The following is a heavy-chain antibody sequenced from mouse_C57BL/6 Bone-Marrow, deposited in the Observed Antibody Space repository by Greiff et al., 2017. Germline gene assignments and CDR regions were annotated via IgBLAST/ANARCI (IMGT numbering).Heavy chain of an antibody. V-gene: IGHV1-53*01. J-gene: IGHJ1*03. CDR1: GYTFTSYW. Sequence: VQLQQPGTELVKPGASVKLSCKASGYTFTSYWMHWVKQRPGQGLEWIGNINPSNGGTNYNEKFKSNATLTVDKPSSTAYMQLSSLTSEDSAVYYCAHGYYFYWYFAVWGTGTTVTVSS. CDR2: INPSNGGT. CDR3: AHGYYFYWYFAV. D-gene: IGHD2-3*01.